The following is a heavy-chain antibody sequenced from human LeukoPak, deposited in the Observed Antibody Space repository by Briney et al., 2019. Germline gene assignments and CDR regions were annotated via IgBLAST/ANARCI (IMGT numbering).Heavy chain of an antibody. CDR2: ITTNGGST. CDR3: VKVAAAGMGAFDI. CDR1: GFTFSSFA. V-gene: IGHV3-64D*06. Sequence: GGSLRLSCSASGFTFSSFAMHWVRQAPGKGLEYVSAITTNGGSTYYADSVKGRFTISRDNSKNTVYFQLSSLRAEDTAVYYCVKVAAAGMGAFDIWGQGTMVTVSS. D-gene: IGHD6-13*01. J-gene: IGHJ3*02.